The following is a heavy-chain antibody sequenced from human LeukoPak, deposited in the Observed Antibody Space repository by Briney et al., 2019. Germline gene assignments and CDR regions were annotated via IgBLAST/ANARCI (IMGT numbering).Heavy chain of an antibody. J-gene: IGHJ4*02. Sequence: GGSLRLSCAASGFTFSSYAMSWVRQAPGKGLEWVSATSGPGGSRDYADSVKGRFTISRDNSKNTLYLQMNSLRAEDTAIYYCAKKVGLVSTPLYYFDLWGQGTLVTVSS. CDR2: TSGPGGSR. CDR3: AKKVGLVSTPLYYFDL. D-gene: IGHD4-23*01. V-gene: IGHV3-23*01. CDR1: GFTFSSYA.